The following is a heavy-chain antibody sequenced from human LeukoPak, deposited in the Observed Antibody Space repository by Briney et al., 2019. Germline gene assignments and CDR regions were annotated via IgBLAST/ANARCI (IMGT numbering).Heavy chain of an antibody. CDR2: ISGSGGST. CDR3: ARGGGESPHYYYGMDV. D-gene: IGHD2-21*01. J-gene: IGHJ6*02. V-gene: IGHV3-23*01. Sequence: GGSLRLSCAASGFTFSSYAMSWVRQAPGKGLEWVSAISGSGGSTYYADSVKGRFTISRDNSKNTLYLQMNSLRAEDTAVYYCARGGGESPHYYYGMDVWGQGTTVTVSS. CDR1: GFTFSSYA.